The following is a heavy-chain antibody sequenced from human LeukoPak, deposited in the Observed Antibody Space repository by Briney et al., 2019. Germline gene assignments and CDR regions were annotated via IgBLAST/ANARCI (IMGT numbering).Heavy chain of an antibody. V-gene: IGHV3-33*08. CDR1: GFTFDDYA. D-gene: IGHD6-13*01. J-gene: IGHJ4*02. CDR2: IWCDGSNK. Sequence: GGSLRLSCAASGFTFDDYAMHWVRQAPGKGLEWVSGIWCDGSNKYYADSVKGRFTISRDNSKNSLYLQMNSLRAEDTAVYYCARDTRPISGSWYYDYWGQGTLVTVSS. CDR3: ARDTRPISGSWYYDY.